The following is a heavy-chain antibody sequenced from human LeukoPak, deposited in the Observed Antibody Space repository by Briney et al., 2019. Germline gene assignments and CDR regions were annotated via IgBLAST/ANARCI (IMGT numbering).Heavy chain of an antibody. CDR3: ARDPYSGYGRFDY. CDR1: GGSITSYY. J-gene: IGHJ4*02. Sequence: SSETLSLTCTVSGGSITSYYWSWIRQPAGKGLEWIGRIYTTGSTYYNHFLKSRVTMAVDTSKNHFSLKLNSVTAADTAVYYCARDPYSGYGRFDYWGQGTLVTVSS. CDR2: IYTTGST. V-gene: IGHV4-4*07. D-gene: IGHD5-12*01.